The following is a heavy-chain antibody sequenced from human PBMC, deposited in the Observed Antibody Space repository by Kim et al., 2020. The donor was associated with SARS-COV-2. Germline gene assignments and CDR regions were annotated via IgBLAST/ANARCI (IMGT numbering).Heavy chain of an antibody. V-gene: IGHV4-31*02. CDR3: VRRYYYDSSGTAFDY. Sequence: HQSRIIISVDTSKNQFSLKLSSVTAADTAVYYCVRRYYYDSSGTAFDYWGQGTLVTVSS. D-gene: IGHD3-22*01. J-gene: IGHJ4*02.